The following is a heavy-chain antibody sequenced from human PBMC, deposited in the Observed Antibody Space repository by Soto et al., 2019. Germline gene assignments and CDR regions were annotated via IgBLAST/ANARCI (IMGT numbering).Heavy chain of an antibody. V-gene: IGHV3-9*01. Sequence: EVQLIESGGGWVQRGTSLRVSCVASGFTFHEYAIHWVRQAPGKGLEWVSGISSDGDTIAYADSVQGRFTVFRDNAKNSLYLQMNSLRAEDTALYYCTKGGYDLIYYFGMDVWGQGTTVTVSS. CDR2: ISSDGDTI. D-gene: IGHD5-12*01. CDR1: GFTFHEYA. J-gene: IGHJ6*02. CDR3: TKGGYDLIYYFGMDV.